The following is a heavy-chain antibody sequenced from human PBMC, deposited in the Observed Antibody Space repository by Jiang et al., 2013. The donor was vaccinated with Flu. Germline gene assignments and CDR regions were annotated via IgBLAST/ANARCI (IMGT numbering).Heavy chain of an antibody. CDR2: INHSGST. J-gene: IGHJ5*02. CDR3: AKLRFLEWLPSNWFDP. D-gene: IGHD3-3*01. V-gene: IGHV4-34*01. Sequence: LLKPSETLSLTCAVYGGSFSGYYWSWIRQPPGKGLEWIGEINHSGSTNYNPSLKSRVTISVDTSKNQFSLKLSSVTAADTAVYYCAKLRFLEWLPSNWFDPWGQGTLVTVSS. CDR1: GGSFSGYY.